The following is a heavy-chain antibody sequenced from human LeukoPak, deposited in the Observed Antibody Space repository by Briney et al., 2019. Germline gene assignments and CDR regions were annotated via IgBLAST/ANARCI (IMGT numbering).Heavy chain of an antibody. CDR1: GGSLSSSNW. V-gene: IGHV4-4*02. CDR3: ARAGTYYYGSGSYYLFGY. CDR2: IYHSGST. Sequence: SGTLSLTCAVSGGSLSSSNWWSWVRQPPGKGLEWIGEIYHSGSTNYNPSLKSRVTISVDKSKNQFSLKLSSVTAADTAVYYCARAGTYYYGSGSYYLFGYWGQGTLVTVSS. D-gene: IGHD3-10*01. J-gene: IGHJ4*02.